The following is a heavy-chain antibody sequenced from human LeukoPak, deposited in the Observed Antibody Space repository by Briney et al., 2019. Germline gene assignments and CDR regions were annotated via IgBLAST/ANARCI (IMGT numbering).Heavy chain of an antibody. CDR2: ISSDGSDK. CDR1: GFTFSYYA. D-gene: IGHD2-21*02. Sequence: TGGSLRLSCAASGFTFSYYAMHWVRQAPGKGLEWVAFISSDGSDKYYADSMKGRFTISRDNSKNTLYLQMTSLRGEDTAMYYCARGGTARDAFDIWGQGTMVTVSS. V-gene: IGHV3-30-3*01. CDR3: ARGGTARDAFDI. J-gene: IGHJ3*02.